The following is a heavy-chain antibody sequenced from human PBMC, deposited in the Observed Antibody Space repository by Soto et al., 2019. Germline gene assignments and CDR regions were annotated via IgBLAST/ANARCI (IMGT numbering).Heavy chain of an antibody. D-gene: IGHD3-10*01. CDR3: ARMYYYGSGSYARPFDP. J-gene: IGHJ5*02. V-gene: IGHV4-34*01. CDR2: INHSGST. Sequence: SETLSLTCAVYGGSFSGYYWSWIRQPPGKGLEWIGEINHSGSTNYNPSLKSRVTISVDTSKNQFSLKLSSVTAADTAVYYCARMYYYGSGSYARPFDPWGQGTLVTV. CDR1: GGSFSGYY.